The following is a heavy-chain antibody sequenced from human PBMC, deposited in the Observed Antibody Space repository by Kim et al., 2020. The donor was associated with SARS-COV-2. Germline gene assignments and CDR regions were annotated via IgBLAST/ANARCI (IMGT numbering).Heavy chain of an antibody. V-gene: IGHV3-33*06. Sequence: DSVKGRFTISRDNSKNTLYLQMNSLRAEDTAVYYCAKDPRYYYGSGSFDYWGQGTLVTVSS. D-gene: IGHD3-10*01. J-gene: IGHJ4*02. CDR3: AKDPRYYYGSGSFDY.